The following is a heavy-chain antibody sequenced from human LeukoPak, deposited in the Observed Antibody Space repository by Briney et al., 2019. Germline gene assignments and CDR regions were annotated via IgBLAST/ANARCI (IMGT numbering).Heavy chain of an antibody. J-gene: IGHJ4*02. Sequence: GGSLRLSCAASGFTFSNYWMHWVRQVPGKGLVWVSRINDDGSATFYADSVEGRFTISRDNAKNTLFLQINSLRAEDTAVYYCAREILAPGKTHDYWGQGTLVTVSS. CDR1: GFTFSNYW. V-gene: IGHV3-74*01. CDR3: AREILAPGKTHDY. CDR2: INDDGSAT.